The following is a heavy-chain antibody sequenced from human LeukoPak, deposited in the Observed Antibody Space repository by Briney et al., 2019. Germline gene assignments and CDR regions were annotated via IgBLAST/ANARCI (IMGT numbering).Heavy chain of an antibody. Sequence: GGSLRLSCAASGFTFSSYGMHWVRQAPGKGLEWVAVIWYDGSNKYYADSVKGRFTISRDNSKNTLYLQMNSLRAEDTAVYYCARDQSETIFGVVTGPFDYWGQGTLVTVSS. D-gene: IGHD3-3*01. CDR1: GFTFSSYG. J-gene: IGHJ4*02. CDR2: IWYDGSNK. CDR3: ARDQSETIFGVVTGPFDY. V-gene: IGHV3-33*01.